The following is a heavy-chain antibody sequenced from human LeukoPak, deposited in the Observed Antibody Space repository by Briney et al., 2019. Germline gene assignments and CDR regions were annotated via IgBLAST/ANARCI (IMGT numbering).Heavy chain of an antibody. CDR2: MNPNSGNT. D-gene: IGHD1-26*01. Sequence: ASVKVSCKASGYTFTSYDINWVRQATGQGLEWMGWMNPNSGNTGYAQKFQGRVTMTRDTSISTAYMELSRLRSDDAAMYYYWTMIRGSIPKDYWGQGTLVTVSS. V-gene: IGHV1-8*01. CDR3: WTMIRGSIPKDY. CDR1: GYTFTSYD. J-gene: IGHJ4*02.